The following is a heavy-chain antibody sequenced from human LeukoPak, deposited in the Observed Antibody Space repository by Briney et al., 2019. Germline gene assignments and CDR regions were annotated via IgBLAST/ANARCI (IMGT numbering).Heavy chain of an antibody. Sequence: ASVKVSCKASGYTFTSYDINWVRQATGQGLEWMGWMNPNSGNTGYAQKFQGRVTITRNTSISTAYMELSSLRSEDTAVYYCARDSGYCSSTSCPGSIWGQGTMVTVSS. CDR2: MNPNSGNT. CDR3: ARDSGYCSSTSCPGSI. D-gene: IGHD2-2*01. CDR1: GYTFTSYD. J-gene: IGHJ3*02. V-gene: IGHV1-8*03.